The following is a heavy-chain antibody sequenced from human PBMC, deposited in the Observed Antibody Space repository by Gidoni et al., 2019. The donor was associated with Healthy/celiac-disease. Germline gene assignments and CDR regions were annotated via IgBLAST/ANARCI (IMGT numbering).Heavy chain of an antibody. CDR2: ISWNSGSI. Sequence: EVQLVESGGGLVQPGRSLRLSCAASGFPFDDYAMHWVRQAPGKGLEWVSGISWNSGSIGYADSVKGRFTISRDNAKNSLYLQMNSLRAEDTALYYCAKDISWYGSGSYYGSDYWGQGTLVTVSS. CDR1: GFPFDDYA. J-gene: IGHJ4*02. V-gene: IGHV3-9*01. D-gene: IGHD3-10*01. CDR3: AKDISWYGSGSYYGSDY.